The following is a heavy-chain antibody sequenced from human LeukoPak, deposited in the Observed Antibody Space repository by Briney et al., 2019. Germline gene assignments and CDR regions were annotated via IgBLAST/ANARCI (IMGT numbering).Heavy chain of an antibody. Sequence: PSETLSLTRAVSGYSISSGYYWGWIRQPPGKGLEWIGSIYHSGSTYYNPSLKSRVTISVDTSKNQFSLKLSSVTAADTAVYYCARLRVVPAARFDPWGQGTLVTVSS. CDR1: GYSISSGYY. CDR3: ARLRVVPAARFDP. V-gene: IGHV4-38-2*01. J-gene: IGHJ5*02. D-gene: IGHD2-2*01. CDR2: IYHSGST.